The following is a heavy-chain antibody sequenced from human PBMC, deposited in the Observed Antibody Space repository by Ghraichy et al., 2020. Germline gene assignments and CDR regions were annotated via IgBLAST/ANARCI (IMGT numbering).Heavy chain of an antibody. D-gene: IGHD6-6*01. CDR2: VGGTGVTT. V-gene: IGHV3-23*01. J-gene: IGHJ6*02. CDR1: GFTYSSYA. CDR3: AKGIATRPHYYYAMDV. Sequence: GGSLRLSCAASGFTYSSYAVSWVRQAPGKGLEWVSVVGGTGVTTYYADSLRGRFSTSRDNSKNTLYLQMNSLRAEDTAVYYCAKGIATRPHYYYAMDVWGQGTTVTVSS.